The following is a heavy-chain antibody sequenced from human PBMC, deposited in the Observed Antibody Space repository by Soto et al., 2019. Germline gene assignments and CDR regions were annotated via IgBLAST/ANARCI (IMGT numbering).Heavy chain of an antibody. CDR3: ARDLAYCAAGSCYAKWEN. CDR1: GGSISSDDYF. D-gene: IGHD2-15*01. Sequence: PSETLSLTCTVSGGSISSDDYFWSWIRQPPGKGLEWIGFIYYSGIYYNPSLKSRVSMSVDTSKNQFSLKLSSVTAADTAVYYCARDLAYCAAGSCYAKWENWGQGTLVTVSS. CDR2: IYYSGI. V-gene: IGHV4-30-4*01. J-gene: IGHJ4*02.